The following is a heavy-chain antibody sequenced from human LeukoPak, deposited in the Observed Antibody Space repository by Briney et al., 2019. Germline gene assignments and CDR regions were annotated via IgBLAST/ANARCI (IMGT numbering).Heavy chain of an antibody. J-gene: IGHJ4*02. CDR3: ARDSYDTSGPLYDY. CDR1: GFTFSSYS. D-gene: IGHD3-22*01. Sequence: GGSLRLSCAASGFTFSSYSMNWVRQAPGNGLEWVSSISSSSSYIYYADSVEGRFTISRDNAKNSLYLQMNSLRAEDTAVYYCARDSYDTSGPLYDYWGQGTLVTVSS. V-gene: IGHV3-21*01. CDR2: ISSSSSYI.